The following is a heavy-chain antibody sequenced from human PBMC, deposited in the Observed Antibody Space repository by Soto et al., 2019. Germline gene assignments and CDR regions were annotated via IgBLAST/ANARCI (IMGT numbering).Heavy chain of an antibody. CDR1: GFTFSPYA. Sequence: EVQLLESGGGLVQPGGSLRLSCAASGFTFSPYAMNWVRQAPGKGLEWVSAIRGSGGSIHYPDYVKGRFTISRDNYKNTLYLQMNSLRDEDTDIYYCVKGYWKGDVWGQGTTVTVSS. V-gene: IGHV3-23*01. CDR2: IRGSGGSI. D-gene: IGHD1-1*01. J-gene: IGHJ6*02. CDR3: VKGYWKGDV.